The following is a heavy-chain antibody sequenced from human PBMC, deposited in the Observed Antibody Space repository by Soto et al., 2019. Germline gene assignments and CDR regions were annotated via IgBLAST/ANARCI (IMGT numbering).Heavy chain of an antibody. J-gene: IGHJ5*02. CDR1: GYSFTSYW. CDR2: IYPGDSDT. D-gene: IGHD5-18*01. V-gene: IGHV5-51*01. Sequence: PGASLKISCKGSGYSFTSYWIGWVRQMPGKGLEWMGIIYPGDSDTRYSPSFQDQVTISADKSISTAYLQWSSLKASDTAMYYCARHATSGYSYGLGSISNWFDPWGQGTLVTVSS. CDR3: ARHATSGYSYGLGSISNWFDP.